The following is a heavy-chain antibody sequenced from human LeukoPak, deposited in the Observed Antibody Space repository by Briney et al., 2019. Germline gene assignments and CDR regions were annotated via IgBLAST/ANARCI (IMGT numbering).Heavy chain of an antibody. V-gene: IGHV4-34*01. CDR3: ARAIVVVVAATPEYYYYGMDV. D-gene: IGHD2-15*01. J-gene: IGHJ6*04. CDR2: INHSGST. CDR1: GGSFSGYY. Sequence: SETLSLTCAVYGGSFSGYYWSWIRQPPGKGLEWIGEINHSGSTNYNPSLTSRVTISVDTPKNQFSLKLSSVTAADTAVYYCARAIVVVVAATPEYYYYGMDVWGKGTTVTVSS.